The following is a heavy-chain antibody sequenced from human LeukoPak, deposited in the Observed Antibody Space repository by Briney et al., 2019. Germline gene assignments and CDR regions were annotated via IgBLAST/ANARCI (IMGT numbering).Heavy chain of an antibody. V-gene: IGHV1-18*01. CDR3: AREGGELRGYSSEGVDY. CDR1: GYTFTSYG. Sequence: ASVKVSCKASGYTFTSYGISWVRQAPGQGLEWMGWISAYNGNTNYAQKLQGRVTMTTDTSTSTAYMELRSLRSGDTAVYYCAREGGELRGYSSEGVDYWGQGTLVTVSS. J-gene: IGHJ4*02. D-gene: IGHD5-18*01. CDR2: ISAYNGNT.